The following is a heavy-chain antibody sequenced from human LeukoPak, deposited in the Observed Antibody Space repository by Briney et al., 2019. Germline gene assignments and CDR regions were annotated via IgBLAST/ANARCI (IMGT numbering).Heavy chain of an antibody. D-gene: IGHD2-15*01. CDR1: GFTFSSYA. Sequence: GGSLRFSCSASGFTFSSYAMHWVRQAPGKGLEYVSAISSNGGSTYYADSVKGRFTISRDNSKNTLYLQMSSLRAEDTAVYYCVKGAGYCSGGSCYFFFDYWGQGTLVTVSS. CDR3: VKGAGYCSGGSCYFFFDY. J-gene: IGHJ4*02. V-gene: IGHV3-64D*06. CDR2: ISSNGGST.